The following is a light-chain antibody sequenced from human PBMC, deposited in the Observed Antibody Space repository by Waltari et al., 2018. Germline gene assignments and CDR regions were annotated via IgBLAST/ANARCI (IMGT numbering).Light chain of an antibody. CDR2: GAS. Sequence: EIVMTQSPATLSVSPGERATLSCRASQSVSSNLAWYQQKPGQAPRLLNYGASTRATGIPARFSGSGSGTEFTLTISSPQSEDFAVYYCQQYNNWPPLTFGGGTKVEIK. J-gene: IGKJ4*01. CDR3: QQYNNWPPLT. CDR1: QSVSSN. V-gene: IGKV3-15*01.